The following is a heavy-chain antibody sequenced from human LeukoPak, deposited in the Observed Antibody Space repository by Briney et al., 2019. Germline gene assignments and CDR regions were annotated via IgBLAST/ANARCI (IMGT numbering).Heavy chain of an antibody. CDR3: ARVARGYSYTPDAFDI. J-gene: IGHJ3*02. Sequence: PGGCLRLSCAASGFTFSDYYMSWGRQAPGKGLEWGSHISSSGSTIYYADSVKGRFTISRDNANNSLYLQMNSLRAEDTAVYYCARVARGYSYTPDAFDIWGQGTMVTVSS. CDR2: ISSSGSTI. V-gene: IGHV3-11*01. CDR1: GFTFSDYY. D-gene: IGHD5-18*01.